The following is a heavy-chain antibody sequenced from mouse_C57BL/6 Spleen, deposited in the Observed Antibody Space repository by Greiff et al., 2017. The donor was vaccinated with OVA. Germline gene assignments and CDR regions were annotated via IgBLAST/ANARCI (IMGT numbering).Heavy chain of an antibody. CDR1: GYSFTSYY. CDR3: ASYSNYVGYWYFDV. CDR2: IYPGSGNT. V-gene: IGHV1-66*01. D-gene: IGHD2-5*01. Sequence: QVQLQQSGPELVKPGASVKISCKASGYSFTSYYIHWVKQRPGQGLEWIGWIYPGSGNTKYNEKFKGKATLTADTSSSTAYMQLISLTSEDSAVYYCASYSNYVGYWYFDVWGTGTTVTVSS. J-gene: IGHJ1*03.